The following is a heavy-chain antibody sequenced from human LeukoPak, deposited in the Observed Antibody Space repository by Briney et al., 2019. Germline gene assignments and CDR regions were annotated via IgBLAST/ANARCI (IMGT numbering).Heavy chain of an antibody. D-gene: IGHD2-2*01. Sequence: GGSLRLSCAASGFTFSSYWMSWVRQAPGKGLEWVANIKQDGSEKYYVDSVKGRFTISRDNAKNSLYLQMNSLRAEDTAVYYCARDRGYCSSTGCYSWFDPWGQGTLVTVSS. CDR2: IKQDGSEK. CDR1: GFTFSSYW. V-gene: IGHV3-7*01. CDR3: ARDRGYCSSTGCYSWFDP. J-gene: IGHJ5*02.